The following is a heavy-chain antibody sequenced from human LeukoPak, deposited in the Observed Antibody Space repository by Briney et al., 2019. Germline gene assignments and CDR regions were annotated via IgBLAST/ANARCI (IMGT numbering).Heavy chain of an antibody. J-gene: IGHJ4*02. CDR2: INSDGSST. CDR3: ARDPVYSSGWFFDY. D-gene: IGHD6-19*01. Sequence: GGSLRLSCAASGFTFSSYWMHWVRHAPGKGLVWVSRINSDGSSTIYADSVKGRFTISRDNAKNTLYLQMNSLRAEDTAVYYCARDPVYSSGWFFDYWGQGTLVTVSS. CDR1: GFTFSSYW. V-gene: IGHV3-74*01.